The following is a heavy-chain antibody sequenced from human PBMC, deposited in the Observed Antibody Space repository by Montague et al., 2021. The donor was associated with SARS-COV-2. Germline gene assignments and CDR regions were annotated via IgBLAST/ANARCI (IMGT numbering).Heavy chain of an antibody. CDR3: ASGDVDTAMVYYFDY. J-gene: IGHJ4*02. Sequence: SETLSLTCTVSGGSISSYYWSWIRQPPGKGLEWIGYIYYSGSTNYNPSLKSRVTISVDTSKNQFSLMLSSVTAADTAVYYCASGDVDTAMVYYFDYWGQGTLVTVSS. D-gene: IGHD5-18*01. CDR2: IYYSGST. V-gene: IGHV4-59*01. CDR1: GGSISSYY.